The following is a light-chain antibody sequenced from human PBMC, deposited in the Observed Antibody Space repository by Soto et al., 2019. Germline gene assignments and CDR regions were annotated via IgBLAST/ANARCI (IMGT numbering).Light chain of an antibody. CDR2: GAS. V-gene: IGKV3-15*01. J-gene: IGKJ4*01. CDR3: QQYNNWPLT. Sequence: EVVMTQSPASLSVSLGGRATLPCRASQSVSSNLAWYQQKPGQAPRLLIYGASTRATGIPARFSGSGSGTEFTLTISSLQSEDFAVYSCQQYNNWPLTFGGGTKVDI. CDR1: QSVSSN.